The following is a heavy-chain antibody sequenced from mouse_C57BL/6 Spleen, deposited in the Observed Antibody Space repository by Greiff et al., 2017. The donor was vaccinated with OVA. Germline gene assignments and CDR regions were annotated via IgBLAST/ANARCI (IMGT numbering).Heavy chain of an antibody. J-gene: IGHJ2*01. Sequence: QVQLQQPGAELVKPGASVKLSCKASGYTFTSYWMQWVKQRPGQGLEWIGEIDPSDSYTNYNQKFKGKATLTVDTSSSTAYMQLSSLTSEDSAVYYCAREETTPHWGQGTTLTVSS. D-gene: IGHD1-1*01. CDR1: GYTFTSYW. CDR3: AREETTPH. V-gene: IGHV1-50*01. CDR2: IDPSDSYT.